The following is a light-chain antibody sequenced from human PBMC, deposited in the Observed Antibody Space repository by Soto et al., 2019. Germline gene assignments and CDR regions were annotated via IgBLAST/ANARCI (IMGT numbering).Light chain of an antibody. J-gene: IGKJ4*01. CDR2: DAS. CDR3: QQRSDWPST. Sequence: EIVLTQSPATLSLSPGDRATLSCRASQSVGSYLGWYQQRPGQAPRLLIYDASNRATGIPARFSGSGSGTAFTLTIGSLQPEDFAVYYCQQRSDWPSTFGGGTKVEIK. V-gene: IGKV3-11*01. CDR1: QSVGSY.